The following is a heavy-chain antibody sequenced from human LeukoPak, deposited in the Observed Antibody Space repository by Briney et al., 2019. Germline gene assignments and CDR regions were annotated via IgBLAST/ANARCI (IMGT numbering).Heavy chain of an antibody. J-gene: IGHJ4*02. CDR2: ISSNGGST. D-gene: IGHD6-13*01. V-gene: IGHV3-64D*06. Sequence: PGGSLRLSCLASGFTFSSYAMHWVRQAPGKGLEYVSAISSNGGSTYYADSVKGRFTISRDNSKNTLYLQMSSLRAEDTAVYYCVKEGGRQRLVKAPFDYWGQGTLVTVSS. CDR1: GFTFSSYA. CDR3: VKEGGRQRLVKAPFDY.